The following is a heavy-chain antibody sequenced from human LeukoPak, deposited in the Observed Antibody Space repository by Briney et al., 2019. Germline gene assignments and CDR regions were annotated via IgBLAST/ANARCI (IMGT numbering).Heavy chain of an antibody. V-gene: IGHV4-59*01. D-gene: IGHD2-2*01. CDR3: ARGSIVVVPAAKSYYYGMDV. Sequence: PSETLSLTCTVSGGSISSYYWSWIRQPPGKGLEWIGYIYYSGSTNYNPSLKSRVTISVDTSKNQFSLKLSSVTAADTAVYYCARGSIVVVPAAKSYYYGMDVWGQGTTVIVSS. J-gene: IGHJ6*02. CDR2: IYYSGST. CDR1: GGSISSYY.